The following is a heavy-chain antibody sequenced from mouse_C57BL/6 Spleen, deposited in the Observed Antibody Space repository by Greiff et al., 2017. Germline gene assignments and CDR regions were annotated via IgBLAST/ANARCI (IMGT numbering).Heavy chain of an antibody. CDR2: IRNKANGYTT. V-gene: IGHV7-3*01. J-gene: IGHJ1*03. Sequence: EVMLVESGGGLVQPGGSLSLSCAASGFTFTAYYMSWVRQPPGKALEWLGFIRNKANGYTTEYSASVKGRFTISRDNSQSILYLQMNALRAEDSATYYCASDYYDYEGWYFDVWGTGTTVTVSS. CDR3: ASDYYDYEGWYFDV. D-gene: IGHD2-4*01. CDR1: GFTFTAYY.